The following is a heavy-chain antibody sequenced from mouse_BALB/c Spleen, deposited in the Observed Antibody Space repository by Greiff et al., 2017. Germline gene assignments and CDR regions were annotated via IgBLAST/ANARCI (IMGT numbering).Heavy chain of an antibody. CDR2: ISTYYGNT. Sequence: VQLQQSGPELVRPGVSVKISCKGSSYTFTDYAMHWVKQSHAKSLEWIGVISTYYGNTNYNQKFKGKATMTVDKSSSTAYMELARLTSEDSAVYYCARSAYYRYDDAMDYWGQGTSVTVSS. V-gene: IGHV1-67*01. CDR1: SYTFTDYA. J-gene: IGHJ4*01. CDR3: ARSAYYRYDDAMDY. D-gene: IGHD2-14*01.